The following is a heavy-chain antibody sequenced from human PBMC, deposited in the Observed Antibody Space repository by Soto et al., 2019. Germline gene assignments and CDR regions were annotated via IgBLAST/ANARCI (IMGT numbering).Heavy chain of an antibody. CDR2: IIPVFGTA. V-gene: IGHV1-69*12. J-gene: IGHJ3*02. CDR1: GATLDTFINFG. D-gene: IGHD5-12*01. Sequence: QVQLVQSGAEVKKPGSSVKVSCKASGATLDTFINFGVTWVRRAPGQGLEWMGGIIPVFGTAHYAQKFQGRLTISADESTRKAYMELSSLRSEDTAVYYCASGAATKILVLMYDALEIWGQGTMVTGSS. CDR3: ASGAATKILVLMYDALEI.